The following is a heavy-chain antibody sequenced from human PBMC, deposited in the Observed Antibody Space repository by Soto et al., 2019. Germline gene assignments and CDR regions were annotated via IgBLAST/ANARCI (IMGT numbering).Heavy chain of an antibody. CDR3: ASMDYSYYYGMDV. V-gene: IGHV1-46*01. CDR1: GHTFTNYY. Sequence: ASVKVSCKASGHTFTNYYMHWVRQAPGQGLEWMGVISPSGDGPTFAQKFQGRVTMTRDTSTSTVYMELSSLRFEDTAVYYCASMDYSYYYGMDVWGQGIMVSLL. J-gene: IGHJ6*02. D-gene: IGHD3-10*01. CDR2: ISPSGDGP.